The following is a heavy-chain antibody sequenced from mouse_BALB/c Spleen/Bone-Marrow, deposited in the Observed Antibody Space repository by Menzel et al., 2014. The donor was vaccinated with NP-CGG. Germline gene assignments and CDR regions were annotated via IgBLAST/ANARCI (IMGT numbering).Heavy chain of an antibody. CDR3: ARRGRDYFDY. CDR1: GFTFSSYG. D-gene: IGHD3-3*01. J-gene: IGHJ2*01. Sequence: EVKLQESGGDLAKPGGSLKLSCAASGFTFSSYGMSWVRQTPDKRLEWVATISSGGSYTYYPDSVKGRSTISRANAKNPLCLQMGSLKSEDTAMYYCARRGRDYFDYWGQGTTLTVSS. V-gene: IGHV5-6*02. CDR2: ISSGGSYT.